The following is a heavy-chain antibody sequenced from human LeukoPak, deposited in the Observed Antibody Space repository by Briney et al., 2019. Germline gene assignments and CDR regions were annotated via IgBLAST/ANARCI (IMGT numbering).Heavy chain of an antibody. Sequence: GGSLRLXCAASGFTFSSYSMNWGRQAPGKGLEWVSSISSSSSYIYYADSVKGRFTISRDNAKNSLYLQMNSLRAEDTAVYYCARVKTKNAFDIWGQGTMVTVSS. CDR2: ISSSSSYI. CDR1: GFTFSSYS. V-gene: IGHV3-21*01. J-gene: IGHJ3*02. D-gene: IGHD2-8*01. CDR3: ARVKTKNAFDI.